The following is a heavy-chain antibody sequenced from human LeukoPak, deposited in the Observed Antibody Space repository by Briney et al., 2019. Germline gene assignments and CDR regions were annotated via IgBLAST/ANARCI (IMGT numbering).Heavy chain of an antibody. CDR2: ISSSGSTI. J-gene: IGHJ4*02. D-gene: IGHD3-22*01. Sequence: GGSLRLSCAASGFTFSDYYMSWIRQAPGKGLEWVSYISSSGSTISYADSVKGRFTISRDNAKNSLYLQMNSLRAEDTAVYYCARDNAGYYDSSGYYYGFDYWGQGTLVTVSS. V-gene: IGHV3-11*01. CDR3: ARDNAGYYDSSGYYYGFDY. CDR1: GFTFSDYY.